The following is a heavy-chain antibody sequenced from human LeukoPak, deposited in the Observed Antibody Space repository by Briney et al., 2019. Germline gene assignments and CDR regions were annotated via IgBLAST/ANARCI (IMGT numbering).Heavy chain of an antibody. D-gene: IGHD3-10*01. J-gene: IGHJ4*02. CDR3: ARTRRITMVRGVFDY. V-gene: IGHV4-59*08. CDR1: GGSISSYY. Sequence: PSETLSLTCAVSGGSISSYYWSWIRQPPGKGLEWIGYIYYSGSTNYNPSLKSRVTISVDTSKSQFSLKLSSVTAADTAVYYCARTRRITMVRGVFDYWGQGTLVTVSS. CDR2: IYYSGST.